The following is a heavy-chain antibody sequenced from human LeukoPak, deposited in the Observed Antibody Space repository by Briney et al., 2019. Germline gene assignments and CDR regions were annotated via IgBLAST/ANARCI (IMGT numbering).Heavy chain of an antibody. CDR3: ARAPGSYGSGIDY. CDR1: GGTFSSYA. CDR2: IIPIFGTA. Sequence: ASVKVSCKASGGTFSSYAISWVRQAPGQGLEWMGGIIPIFGTANYAQKFQGRVTITTDESTSTAYMELSSLRSEDTAVYYCARAPGSYGSGIDYWGQGTLVAVSS. D-gene: IGHD3-10*01. J-gene: IGHJ4*02. V-gene: IGHV1-69*05.